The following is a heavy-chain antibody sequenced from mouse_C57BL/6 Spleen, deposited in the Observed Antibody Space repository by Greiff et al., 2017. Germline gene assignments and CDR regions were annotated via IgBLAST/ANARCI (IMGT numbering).Heavy chain of an antibody. D-gene: IGHD4-1*01. Sequence: QVHVKQPGAELVKPGASVKLSCKASGYTFTSYWMQWVKQRPRQGLEWIGEIDPSDSYTNYNQKFKGKATLTVDTSSSTAYMQLSSLTSEDSAVYYWARRTGRDYWGQGTTLTVSS. J-gene: IGHJ2*01. V-gene: IGHV1-50*01. CDR1: GYTFTSYW. CDR3: ARRTGRDY. CDR2: IDPSDSYT.